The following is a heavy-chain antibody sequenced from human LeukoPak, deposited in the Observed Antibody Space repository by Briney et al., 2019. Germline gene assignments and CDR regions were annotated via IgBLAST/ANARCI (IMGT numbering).Heavy chain of an antibody. CDR1: GYTFTGYY. D-gene: IGHD1-26*01. CDR2: INPNSGGT. J-gene: IGHJ5*02. CDR3: AREKLVSGSYYGPGWFDP. V-gene: IGHV1-2*02. Sequence: ASEKVSCKASGYTFTGYYMHWVRQAPGQGLEWMGWINPNSGGTNYAQKFQGRVTMTRDTSISTAYMELSRLRSDDTAVYYCAREKLVSGSYYGPGWFDPWGQGTLVTVSS.